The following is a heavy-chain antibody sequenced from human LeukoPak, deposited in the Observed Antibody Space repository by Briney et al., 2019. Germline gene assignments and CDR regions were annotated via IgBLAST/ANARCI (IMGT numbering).Heavy chain of an antibody. CDR2: IYYNSQWYS. J-gene: IGHJ4*02. CDR3: ARGRDVVVVPAADFDY. Sequence: SQTLSLTCAISGDSVSRNNIAWNWIRQSPSRGLEWLGRIYYNSQWYSDYAVSVRSRITINPDTSKNQFSLQLNSVTPEDTAVYYRARGRDVVVVPAADFDYWGQGILVTVSS. D-gene: IGHD2-2*01. CDR1: GDSVSRNNIA. V-gene: IGHV6-1*01.